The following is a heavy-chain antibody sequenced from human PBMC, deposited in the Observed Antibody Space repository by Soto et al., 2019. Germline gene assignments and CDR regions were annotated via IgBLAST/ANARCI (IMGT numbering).Heavy chain of an antibody. D-gene: IGHD3-16*01. V-gene: IGHV4-31*03. CDR2: LYYSGST. Sequence: QVQLQESGPGLVKPSQTLSLTCTVSGGSISSGGYYWSWIRQHPGKGLEGIGYLYYSGSTYYNPSLKSRVTMSVDTAKNQSALKLSSVTAADTAVYYCASEGSYAGNYGMDVWGQGTTVTVSS. J-gene: IGHJ6*02. CDR3: ASEGSYAGNYGMDV. CDR1: GGSISSGGYY.